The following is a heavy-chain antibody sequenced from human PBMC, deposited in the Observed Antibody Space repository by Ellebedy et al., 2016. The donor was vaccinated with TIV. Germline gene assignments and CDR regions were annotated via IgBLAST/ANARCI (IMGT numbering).Heavy chain of an antibody. CDR3: ARGTAYNSGWSGDFDY. CDR1: GFTFSSYS. Sequence: GGSLRLSXAASGFTFSSYSMNWVRQAPGKGLEWVSSISSSSSYIYYADSVKGRFTISRDNAKNSLYLQMNCLRGEDTAVYYCARGTAYNSGWSGDFDYWGQGTLVTVSS. CDR2: ISSSSSYI. J-gene: IGHJ4*02. V-gene: IGHV3-21*01. D-gene: IGHD6-19*01.